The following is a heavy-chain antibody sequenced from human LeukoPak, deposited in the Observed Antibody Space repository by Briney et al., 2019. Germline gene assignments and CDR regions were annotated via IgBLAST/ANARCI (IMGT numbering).Heavy chain of an antibody. V-gene: IGHV6-1*01. CDR3: ARNAPEYSGYGTHYYYYYYMDV. D-gene: IGHD5-12*01. J-gene: IGHJ6*03. CDR2: TYYRSKWYN. Sequence: SQTLSLTCAISGDSVSSNSAAWNWIRQSPSRGLEWLGRTYYRSKWYNDYAVSVKSRITINPDTPKNQFSLQLNSVTPEDTAVYYCARNAPEYSGYGTHYYYYYYMDVWGKGTTVTVSS. CDR1: GDSVSSNSAA.